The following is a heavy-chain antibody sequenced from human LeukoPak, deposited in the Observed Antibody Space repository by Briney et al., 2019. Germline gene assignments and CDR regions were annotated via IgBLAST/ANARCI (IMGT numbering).Heavy chain of an antibody. CDR1: GDSISNYN. D-gene: IGHD6-6*01. CDR3: ARSGSLKDVPPRRHDPFDL. CDR2: MSAV. Sequence: SETLSLTCTVSGDSISNYNWNWIRLSAGKGLEWLGRMSAVDKPSLKSRVSMSVDTSKNQFSLRLTSVTAADTAVYYCARSGSLKDVPPRRHDPFDLWGQGTVVIVSS. J-gene: IGHJ3*01. V-gene: IGHV4-4*07.